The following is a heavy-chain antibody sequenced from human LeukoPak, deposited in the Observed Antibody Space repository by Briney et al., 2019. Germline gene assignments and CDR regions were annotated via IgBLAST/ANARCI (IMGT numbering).Heavy chain of an antibody. J-gene: IGHJ3*02. CDR1: GGSISSYY. CDR2: IYYSGST. V-gene: IGHV4-59*01. Sequence: SETLSLTCTVSGGSISSYYWSWIRQPPGKGLEWIGYIYYSGSTNYNPSLKSRVTISVDTSKNQFSLKLSSVTAADTAVYYCARQYYYDINAFDIWGQGTMVTVSS. D-gene: IGHD3-22*01. CDR3: ARQYYYDINAFDI.